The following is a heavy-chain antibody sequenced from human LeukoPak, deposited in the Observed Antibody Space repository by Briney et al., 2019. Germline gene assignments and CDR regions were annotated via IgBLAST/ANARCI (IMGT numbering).Heavy chain of an antibody. CDR3: ARMFRSSWYINWFDP. Sequence: PSETLSLTCAVYGGSFSGYQWSWIRQSPGKGLEWIGEVNHSGSANYNPSLKSRLTISVDTSKNQFSLKLNFVTAADTAMYYCARMFRSSWYINWFDPWGQGTLVTVSS. D-gene: IGHD6-13*01. J-gene: IGHJ5*02. CDR2: VNHSGSA. CDR1: GGSFSGYQ. V-gene: IGHV4-34*01.